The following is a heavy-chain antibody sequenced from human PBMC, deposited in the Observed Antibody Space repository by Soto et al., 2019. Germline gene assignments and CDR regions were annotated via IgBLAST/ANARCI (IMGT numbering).Heavy chain of an antibody. V-gene: IGHV3-30*18. CDR2: ISYDGSNK. CDR1: GFTFSSYG. J-gene: IGHJ3*02. Sequence: GGSLRLSCAASGFTFSSYGMHWVRQAPGKGLEWVAVISYDGSNKYYADSVKGRFTISRDNSKNTLYLQMNSLRAEDTAVYYRAKEWLGAFDIWGQGTMVTVSS. CDR3: AKEWLGAFDI. D-gene: IGHD6-19*01.